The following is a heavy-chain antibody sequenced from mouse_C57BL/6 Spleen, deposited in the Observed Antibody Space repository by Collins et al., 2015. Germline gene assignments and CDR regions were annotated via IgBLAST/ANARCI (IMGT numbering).Heavy chain of an antibody. D-gene: IGHD3-3*01. CDR3: ARRGDGYYFDY. CDR1: GYIFTDYY. V-gene: IGHV1-76*01. CDR2: IYPGSGDT. J-gene: IGHJ2*01. Sequence: QVQLKQSGAELVRPGASVKLSCKASGYIFTDYYINWMKQRPGQGLEWIARIYPGSGDTYYNEKFKVKVTLTAEKSSSTAYMQLSSLTSEDSAVYFCARRGDGYYFDYWGQGTTLTVSS.